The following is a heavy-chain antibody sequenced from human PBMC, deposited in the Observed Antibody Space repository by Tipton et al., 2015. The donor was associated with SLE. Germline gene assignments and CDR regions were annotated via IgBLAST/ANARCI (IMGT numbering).Heavy chain of an antibody. CDR3: AGSLDSIDAPDAFDI. J-gene: IGHJ3*02. CDR1: GFTCSSYW. D-gene: IGHD2-2*03. CDR2: IKQDGSEK. V-gene: IGHV3-7*01. Sequence: SLRLSCAASGFTCSSYWMSWVRQAPGKGLEWVANIKQDGSEKYYVDSVKGRFTISRDNAKNSLYLQMNSLRVEDTAVYYCAGSLDSIDAPDAFDIWGQGTMVIVSS.